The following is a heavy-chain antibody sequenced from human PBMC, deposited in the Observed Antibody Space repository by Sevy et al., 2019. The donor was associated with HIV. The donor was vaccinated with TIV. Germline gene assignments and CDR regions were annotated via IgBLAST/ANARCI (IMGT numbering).Heavy chain of an antibody. CDR3: ARVRGSSWYYFDY. CDR2: ISSSSSYI. CDR1: GFTFSSYS. J-gene: IGHJ4*02. Sequence: AGSLRLSCAASGFTFSSYSMNWVRQAPGKGLEWVSSISSSSSYIYYADSVKGRFTISRDNAKNSLYLQMNSLRAEDTAVYYCARVRGSSWYYFDYWGQGTLVTVSS. V-gene: IGHV3-21*01. D-gene: IGHD6-13*01.